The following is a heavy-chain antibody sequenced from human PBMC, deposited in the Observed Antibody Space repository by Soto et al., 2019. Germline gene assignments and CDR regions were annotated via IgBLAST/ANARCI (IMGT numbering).Heavy chain of an antibody. J-gene: IGHJ6*03. CDR2: ISSSSSYI. V-gene: IGHV3-21*01. D-gene: IGHD3-3*01. Sequence: GGSLRLSCAASGFTFSSDSMNWFRQAPGKGLEWVSSISSSSSYIYYADSVKGRFTISRDNAKNSLYLQMNSLRAEDTAVYYCARGPYYDFWSGRNYYYYYMDVWGKGTKVTVSS. CDR3: ARGPYYDFWSGRNYYYYYMDV. CDR1: GFTFSSDS.